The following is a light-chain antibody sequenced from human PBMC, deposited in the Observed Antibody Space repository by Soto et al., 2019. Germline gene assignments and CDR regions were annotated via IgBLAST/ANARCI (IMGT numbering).Light chain of an antibody. J-gene: IGLJ3*02. CDR1: SSNIGAGYD. Sequence: QSVLTQPPSVSGAPGQGVTISCTGSSSNIGAGYDVHWYQQLPGTAPKPLIYGNSNRPSGVPDRFSGSKSGTSASLAITGLQAEDEADYYCQSYDSSLSGSVFGGGTKVTVL. V-gene: IGLV1-40*01. CDR2: GNS. CDR3: QSYDSSLSGSV.